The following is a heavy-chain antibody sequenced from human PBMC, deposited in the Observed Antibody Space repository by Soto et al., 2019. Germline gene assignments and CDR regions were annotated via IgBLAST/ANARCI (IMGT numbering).Heavy chain of an antibody. CDR2: IYPGDSDT. J-gene: IGHJ3*02. CDR1: GYSFTSYW. Sequence: PGESLKISCKGSGYSFTSYWIGWVRQMPGKGLEWMGIIYPGDSDTRYSPSFQGQVTISADKSISTAYLQWSSLKASDTAMYYCARQRDISSSVTGPFDMWGQGTMVTVSS. CDR3: ARQRDISSSVTGPFDM. V-gene: IGHV5-51*01. D-gene: IGHD5-12*01.